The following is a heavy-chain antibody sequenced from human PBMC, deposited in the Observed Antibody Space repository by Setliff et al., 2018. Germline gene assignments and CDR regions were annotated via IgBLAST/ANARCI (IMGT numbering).Heavy chain of an antibody. J-gene: IGHJ4*02. CDR1: GFTFSSYA. Sequence: PGSSLKISCAASGFTFSSYAMSWVRQAPGKGLEWVSGISGSGGSTNYADSVKGRFTISRDNSKNTLYLQMNSLRAEDTAVYYCAKDRNGYSSGWTLFDYWGQGTLVTVSS. CDR2: ISGSGGST. CDR3: AKDRNGYSSGWTLFDY. D-gene: IGHD6-19*01. V-gene: IGHV3-23*01.